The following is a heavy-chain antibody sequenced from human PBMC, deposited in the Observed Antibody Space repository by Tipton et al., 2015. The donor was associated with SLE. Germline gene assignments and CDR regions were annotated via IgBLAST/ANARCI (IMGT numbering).Heavy chain of an antibody. J-gene: IGHJ5*02. CDR1: GGSISNYY. CDR3: AKEKLGLDP. CDR2: IYYSGHT. D-gene: IGHD6-13*01. Sequence: TLSLTCTVSGGSISNYYWSWIRQSPGKGLEWIGYIYYSGHTDYNPSLKSRVTISVDTSKNQISLRLSSVTAADTAVYYCAKEKLGLDPWGQGTLVTVSS. V-gene: IGHV4-59*01.